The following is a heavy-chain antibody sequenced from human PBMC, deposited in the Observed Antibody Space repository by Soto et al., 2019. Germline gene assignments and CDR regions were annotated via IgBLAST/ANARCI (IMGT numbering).Heavy chain of an antibody. Sequence: QVQLQQWGAGLLKPSETLSLICAVSGESLSDHYWSWIRQSPGKGLEWIGDINQYGTTNYNPSLKSRFTISADTSKNQFFLRLTSVTAADTAVYYCARGAHISGVTRCFDPWGQGTLVTVSS. D-gene: IGHD1-20*01. J-gene: IGHJ5*02. V-gene: IGHV4-34*01. CDR3: ARGAHISGVTRCFDP. CDR1: GESLSDHY. CDR2: INQYGTT.